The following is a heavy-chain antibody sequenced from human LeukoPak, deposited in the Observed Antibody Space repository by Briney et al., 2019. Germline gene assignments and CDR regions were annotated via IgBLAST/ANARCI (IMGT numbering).Heavy chain of an antibody. CDR3: ARPQQSDSSGYYTDAFDI. Sequence: SETLSLTCTVSGGSISSYYWSWIRQPPGKGLEWIGSIYYSGSTYYNPSLKSRVTISVDTSKNQFSLKLSSVTAADTAVYYCARPQQSDSSGYYTDAFDIWGQGTMVTVSS. D-gene: IGHD3-22*01. J-gene: IGHJ3*02. V-gene: IGHV4-59*05. CDR1: GGSISSYY. CDR2: IYYSGST.